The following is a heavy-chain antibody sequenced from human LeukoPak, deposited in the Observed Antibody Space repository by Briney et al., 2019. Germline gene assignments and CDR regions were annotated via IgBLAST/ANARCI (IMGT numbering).Heavy chain of an antibody. V-gene: IGHV4-38-2*02. CDR3: ARGSGWYVFHYYYYMDV. CDR1: GDSITGYY. Sequence: QPSETLSLTCSVSGDSITGYYWGWIRQPPGKGLEWIGNIYYTGNTYYNSSLKSRVTISVDKSKNQFSLKLSSVTAADTAVYYCARGSGWYVFHYYYYMDVWGKGTRSPSP. J-gene: IGHJ6*03. CDR2: IYYTGNT. D-gene: IGHD6-19*01.